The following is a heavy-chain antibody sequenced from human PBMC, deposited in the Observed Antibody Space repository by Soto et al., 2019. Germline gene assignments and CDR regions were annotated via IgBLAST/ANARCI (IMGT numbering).Heavy chain of an antibody. CDR3: ATDLILRYFDWLPGGPY. Sequence: GASVKVSCKVSGYTLTELSMHWVRQAPGKGLEWMGGFDPEDGETIYAQKFQGRVTMTEDTSTDTAYMELSSLRSEDTAVYYCATDLILRYFDWLPGGPYWGQGTLVTVSS. CDR1: GYTLTELS. J-gene: IGHJ4*02. V-gene: IGHV1-24*01. D-gene: IGHD3-9*01. CDR2: FDPEDGET.